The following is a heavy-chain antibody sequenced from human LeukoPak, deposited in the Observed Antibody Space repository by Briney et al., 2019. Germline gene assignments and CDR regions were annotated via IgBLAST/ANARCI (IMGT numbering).Heavy chain of an antibody. CDR1: GYTFTGYY. CDR2: INPNSGGT. V-gene: IGHV1-2*02. J-gene: IGHJ4*02. D-gene: IGHD6-6*01. Sequence: ASVKVSCKASGYTFTGYYMHWVRQAPGQGLEWMGWINPNSGGTNYAQKFQGRVTMTRDTSISTAYMELSRLRSDDTAVYYCARPFSSIAARPGNYRGQGTLVTVSS. CDR3: ARPFSSIAARPGNY.